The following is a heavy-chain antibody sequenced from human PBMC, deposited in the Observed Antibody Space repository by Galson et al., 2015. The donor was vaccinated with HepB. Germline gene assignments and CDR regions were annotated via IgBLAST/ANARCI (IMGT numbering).Heavy chain of an antibody. V-gene: IGHV4-59*02. CDR1: SGSVSNSY. CDR2: TYYSGTT. Sequence: SETLSLTCTVSSGSVSNSYWSWIRQPPGKGLEWIASTYYSGTTNYNPSLKSQVTISVDTSKNQFSLKLTSVTAADTAMYYCAKGGGIAASGHNWFDPWGQGTLVIVSS. CDR3: AKGGGIAASGHNWFDP. J-gene: IGHJ5*02. D-gene: IGHD6-25*01.